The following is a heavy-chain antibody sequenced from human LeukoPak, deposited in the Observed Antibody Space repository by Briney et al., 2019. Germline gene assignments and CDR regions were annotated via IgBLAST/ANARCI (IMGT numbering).Heavy chain of an antibody. V-gene: IGHV3-7*01. CDR3: ARVKYFYDNTGYYYQYFDY. CDR2: IKQDGSEK. Sequence: GGSLRLSCAAPGFTFSNYWMSWVRQAPGKGLEWVANIKQDGSEKYYVDSVKGRFTISRDNAKNSLYLQLNSLRAEDTAVYYCARVKYFYDNTGYYYQYFDYWGQGTLVTVSS. CDR1: GFTFSNYW. J-gene: IGHJ4*02. D-gene: IGHD3-22*01.